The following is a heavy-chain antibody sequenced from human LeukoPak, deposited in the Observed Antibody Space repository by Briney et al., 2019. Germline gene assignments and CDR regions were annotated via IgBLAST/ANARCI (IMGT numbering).Heavy chain of an antibody. CDR2: IYSGGDT. V-gene: IGHV3-66*01. CDR3: ANSPFLDY. CDR1: GFTVSSNY. Sequence: PGGSLRLSCAASGFTVSSNYMGWVRQAPGKGLEWVSVIYSGGDTYYADSVKGRFIISRDNSKNMIYLEMSSLKAEDTAVYYCANSPFLDYWGQGTLVTVSS. J-gene: IGHJ4*02. D-gene: IGHD2-15*01.